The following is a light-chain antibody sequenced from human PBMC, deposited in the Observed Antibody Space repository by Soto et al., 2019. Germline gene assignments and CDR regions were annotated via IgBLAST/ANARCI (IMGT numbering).Light chain of an antibody. CDR2: GAS. CDR1: QDISIH. Sequence: DIQMTQSPSSVSASVGDRVTIACRASQDISIHLAWFQQKPGKAPKSLIFGASSLQSGVPSKFSGSGSGTDFTLTLDSLQPEDFATYYCQQYHNYPPSFGQGTKVEIK. CDR3: QQYHNYPPS. J-gene: IGKJ1*01. V-gene: IGKV1-16*02.